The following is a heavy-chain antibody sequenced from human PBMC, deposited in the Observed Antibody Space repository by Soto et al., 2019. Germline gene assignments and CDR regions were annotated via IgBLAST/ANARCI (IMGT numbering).Heavy chain of an antibody. CDR3: ANRYCSSTSGYGWFDP. Sequence: QVQLHQWGAGLLKPSETLSLTCAVYGGSFSDYYWSWIRQPPGKGLEWIGAINHSGSTNYNPSLKSRVTISVDTSKNQFSLKLSSVTAADTAGYYCANRYCSSTSGYGWFDPWGQGTLVTVSS. J-gene: IGHJ5*02. CDR2: INHSGST. D-gene: IGHD2-2*01. CDR1: GGSFSDYY. V-gene: IGHV4-34*01.